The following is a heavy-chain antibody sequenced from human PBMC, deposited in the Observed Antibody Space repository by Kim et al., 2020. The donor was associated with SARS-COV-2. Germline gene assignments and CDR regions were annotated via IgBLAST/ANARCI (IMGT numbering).Heavy chain of an antibody. J-gene: IGHJ3*02. Sequence: SETLSLTCAVSGGSISSSNWWSWVHQPPGKGLEWIGEIYHSGSTNYNPSLKSRVTISVDKSKNQFSLKLSSVTAADTAVYYCARDGRYYGSGSHDAFDIWGQGTMVTVSS. D-gene: IGHD3-10*01. CDR2: IYHSGST. CDR3: ARDGRYYGSGSHDAFDI. CDR1: GGSISSSNW. V-gene: IGHV4-4*02.